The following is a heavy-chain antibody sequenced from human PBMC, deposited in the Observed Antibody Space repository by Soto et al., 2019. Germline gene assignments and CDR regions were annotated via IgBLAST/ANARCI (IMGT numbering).Heavy chain of an antibody. J-gene: IGHJ4*02. CDR3: ARTTGYCSGGSCYRSPYYFDY. D-gene: IGHD2-15*01. CDR2: INHSGST. Sequence: ETLSLTCAVYGGSFSGYYWSWIRQPPGKGLEWIGEINHSGSTNYNPSLKSRVTISVDTSKNQFSLKLSSVTAADTAVYYCARTTGYCSGGSCYRSPYYFDYWGQGTLVTVSS. V-gene: IGHV4-34*01. CDR1: GGSFSGYY.